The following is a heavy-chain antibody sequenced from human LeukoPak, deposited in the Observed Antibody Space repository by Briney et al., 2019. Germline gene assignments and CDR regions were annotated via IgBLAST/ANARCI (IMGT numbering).Heavy chain of an antibody. J-gene: IGHJ4*02. CDR1: GFTFSSYA. CDR3: AKDYGRYFDWLWFFDY. CDR2: ISGSGGST. Sequence: PGGSLRLSCAASGFTFSSYAMSWVRQAPGKGLEWVSAISGSGGSTYYADSVKGRFTISRDNSKNTLYLQMNSLRAEDTAVYYCAKDYGRYFDWLWFFDYWGQGTLVTVSS. V-gene: IGHV3-23*01. D-gene: IGHD3-9*01.